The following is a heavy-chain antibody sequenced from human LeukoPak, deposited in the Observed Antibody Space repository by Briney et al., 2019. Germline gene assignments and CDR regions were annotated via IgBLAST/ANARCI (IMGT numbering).Heavy chain of an antibody. CDR1: GGSINGYY. D-gene: IGHD4-23*01. CDR3: ARHLHYGGKPFDY. V-gene: IGHV4-59*08. J-gene: IGHJ4*02. CDR2: VYYSGST. Sequence: SETLSLTCTVSGGSINGYYGSWIRQPPGKGLEWIGYVYYSGSTDYNPSLRSRVTISVDTSKNQFSLRLSSVTAADTAVYYCARHLHYGGKPFDYWGQGALVTVSS.